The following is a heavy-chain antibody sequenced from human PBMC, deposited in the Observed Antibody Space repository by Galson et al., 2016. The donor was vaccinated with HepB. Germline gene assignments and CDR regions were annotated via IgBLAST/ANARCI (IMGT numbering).Heavy chain of an antibody. V-gene: IGHV5-51*01. J-gene: IGHJ4*02. CDR1: GYSFTDYW. CDR2: IYPGDSDT. CDR3: ARQSTTVASWPAY. Sequence: QSGAEVKKPGESLRISCRASGYSFTDYWIAWVRQMPGKGLECMGIIYPGDSDTTYSPSFQGRVTMSADKSITTAYLHWGSLKASDTAMYYCARQSTTVASWPAYWGRGTLVTVCS. D-gene: IGHD4-17*01.